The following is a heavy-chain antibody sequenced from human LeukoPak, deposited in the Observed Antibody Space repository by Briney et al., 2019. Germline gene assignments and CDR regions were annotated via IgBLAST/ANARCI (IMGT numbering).Heavy chain of an antibody. CDR2: ISAYNGNT. J-gene: IGHJ4*02. Sequence: ASVKVSCKASGYTFTSYGISWVRQAPGQGLEWMGWISAYNGNTNYAQKLQGRVTMTTDTSTSTAYMELRSLRSDDTAVYYCARTQEIYDILTGAPFDYWGQGTLVTVSS. CDR3: ARTQEIYDILTGAPFDY. V-gene: IGHV1-18*01. CDR1: GYTFTSYG. D-gene: IGHD3-9*01.